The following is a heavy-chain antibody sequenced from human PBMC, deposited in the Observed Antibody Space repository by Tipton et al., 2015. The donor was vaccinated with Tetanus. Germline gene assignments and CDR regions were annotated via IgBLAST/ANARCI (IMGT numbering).Heavy chain of an antibody. CDR3: ARGVWFGPGPRYYFDY. Sequence: TLSLTCTVSGGSISSYYWSWIRQPPGKGLEWIGYIFYSGNTNYNPSLKTRVTISVDTSKNQFSLKLSSVTAADTAVYHCARGVWFGPGPRYYFDYWGQGTLVTVSS. CDR1: GGSISSYY. V-gene: IGHV4-59*12. J-gene: IGHJ4*02. D-gene: IGHD3-10*01. CDR2: IFYSGNT.